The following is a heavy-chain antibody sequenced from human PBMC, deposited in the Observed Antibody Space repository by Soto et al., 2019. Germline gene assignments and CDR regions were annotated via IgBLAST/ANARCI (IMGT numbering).Heavy chain of an antibody. J-gene: IGHJ5*02. CDR2: ISSSSSYI. V-gene: IGHV3-21*01. Sequence: EVQLVESGGGLVKPGGSLRLSCAASGFTFSSYSMNWVRQAPGEGLEWVSSISSSSSYIYYADSVKGRFTISRDNAKNSLYLQMNSLRAEDTAVYYCARGGQWLTFDPWGQGTLVTVSS. CDR1: GFTFSSYS. CDR3: ARGGQWLTFDP. D-gene: IGHD6-19*01.